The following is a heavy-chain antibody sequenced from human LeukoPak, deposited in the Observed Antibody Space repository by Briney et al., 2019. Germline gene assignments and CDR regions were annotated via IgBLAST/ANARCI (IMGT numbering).Heavy chain of an antibody. Sequence: ASVKVSCKASGYTFTSYDINWVRQATGQGLEWMGWMNPNSGNTGYAQKFQGRVTMTRNTSISTAYMELSSLRSEDTAVYYCARGQKRRIAAAGRGLYYYYMDVWGKGTTVTVSS. CDR3: ARGQKRRIAAAGRGLYYYYMDV. V-gene: IGHV1-8*01. CDR2: MNPNSGNT. CDR1: GYTFTSYD. J-gene: IGHJ6*03. D-gene: IGHD6-13*01.